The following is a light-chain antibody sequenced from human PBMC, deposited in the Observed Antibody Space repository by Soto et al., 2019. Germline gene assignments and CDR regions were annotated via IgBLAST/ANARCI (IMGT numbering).Light chain of an antibody. Sequence: QCVRTQVRSVSGSPGQSGTISCTGTSSDVGGYNYVSWYQQHPGKAPKLMIYDVSKRPSGVPDRFSGSKSGNTASLTISGLQAEDEADYYCCSYAGSYPYVFGTGTKVTVL. CDR2: DVS. CDR3: CSYAGSYPYV. CDR1: SSDVGGYNY. J-gene: IGLJ1*01. V-gene: IGLV2-11*01.